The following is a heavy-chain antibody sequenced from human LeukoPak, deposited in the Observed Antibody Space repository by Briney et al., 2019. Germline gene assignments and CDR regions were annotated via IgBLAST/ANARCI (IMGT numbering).Heavy chain of an antibody. V-gene: IGHV3-74*01. CDR1: GFTFNNYW. CDR2: IYIDGSST. J-gene: IGHJ4*02. Sequence: PGGSLRLSCEASGFTFNNYWMHWVRQAPGKGLVWVSRIYIDGSSTSYADSVKGRFTISRDNAKNTLYMQMNSLRAEDTAVFYCARVRDISGHWGFLDYWGQGTLVTVSS. CDR3: ARVRDISGHWGFLDY. D-gene: IGHD6-19*01.